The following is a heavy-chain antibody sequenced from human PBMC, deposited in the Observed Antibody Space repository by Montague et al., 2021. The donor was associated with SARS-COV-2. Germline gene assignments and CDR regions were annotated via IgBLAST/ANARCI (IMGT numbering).Heavy chain of an antibody. J-gene: IGHJ4*02. CDR3: ARWDPQTLTLIGLRGKSASDY. Sequence: ETLSLTCAVYGGSFSGYYWTWIRQSPGKGLEWIAEVNHSGTTNYNFNPSLRSRVTISVDTSKSQFSLKLSSVTAADTGVYYCARWDPQTLTLIGLRGKSASDYWGQGTLVTVSS. CDR1: GGSFSGYY. V-gene: IGHV4-34*01. CDR2: VNHSGTT. D-gene: IGHD4-23*01.